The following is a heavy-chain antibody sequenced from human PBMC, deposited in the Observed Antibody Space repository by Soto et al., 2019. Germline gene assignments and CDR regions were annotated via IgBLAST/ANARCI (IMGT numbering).Heavy chain of an antibody. J-gene: IGHJ4*02. CDR3: ALRKTGSYFDF. CDR1: GFTFSTYA. D-gene: IGHD1-26*01. Sequence: PGGSLRLACEGSGFTFSTYAMSWVRQAPGKGLEWVSAISGSGGSTYYTDSVKGRFTICKDNSKNTLYLQMNTLRAEDTALYYCALRKTGSYFDFWGQGSMVTVYS. CDR2: ISGSGGST. V-gene: IGHV3-23*01.